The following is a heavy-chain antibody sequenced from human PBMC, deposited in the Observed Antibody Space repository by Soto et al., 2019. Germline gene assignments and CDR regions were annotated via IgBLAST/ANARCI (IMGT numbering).Heavy chain of an antibody. Sequence: PSETLSLTCTVSGGSISSGDYYWSWIRQHPGMGLEWIGYIYYSGSTYYNPSLKSRVTISVDTSKNQFSLKLSSVTAAGTAVYYCARDAAGGGEDYWGQGTLVTVSS. CDR3: ARDAAGGGEDY. D-gene: IGHD2-8*02. CDR1: GGSISSGDYY. J-gene: IGHJ4*02. CDR2: IYYSGST. V-gene: IGHV4-31*03.